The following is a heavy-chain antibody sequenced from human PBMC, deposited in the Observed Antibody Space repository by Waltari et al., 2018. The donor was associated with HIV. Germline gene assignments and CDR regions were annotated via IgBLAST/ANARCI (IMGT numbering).Heavy chain of an antibody. V-gene: IGHV4-61*02. CDR3: VREGRDFYDSSGFYLY. CDR1: GDSILSGSYY. Sequence: QVQLQESGPGLVKPSQTLSLTCTVSGDSILSGSYYWTWIRQSAGKGLEWIGRIYTSGSTKYNPSLKSRVTMSIDTSKNQFSLKLISLTAADTAVYYCVREGRDFYDSSGFYLYWGQGTLVAVSS. J-gene: IGHJ4*02. D-gene: IGHD3-22*01. CDR2: IYTSGST.